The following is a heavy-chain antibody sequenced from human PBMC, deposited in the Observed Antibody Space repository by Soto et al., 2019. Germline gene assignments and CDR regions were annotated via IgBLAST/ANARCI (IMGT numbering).Heavy chain of an antibody. Sequence: KTSETLSLTCTVSGGSISSGGYYWSWIRQHPGKGLEWIGYIYYSGSTYYNPSLKSRVTISVDTSKNQFSLKLSSVTAADTAVYYCARTPPTTNYYYYGMDVWGQGTTVTVAS. CDR2: IYYSGST. V-gene: IGHV4-31*03. J-gene: IGHJ6*02. D-gene: IGHD1-1*01. CDR3: ARTPPTTNYYYYGMDV. CDR1: GGSISSGGYY.